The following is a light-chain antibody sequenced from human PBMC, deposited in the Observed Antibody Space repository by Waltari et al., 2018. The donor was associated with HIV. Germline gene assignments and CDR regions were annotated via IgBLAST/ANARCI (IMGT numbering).Light chain of an antibody. J-gene: IGKJ4*02. CDR1: QGLLYSNGYNF. Sequence: IVMTQSPLSLPVTPGEPASISCTSNQGLLYSNGYNFLDWYMQKQGQSPQLLIYLGSNRASGVPDRFSGSGSGTDFTLKISRVEAEDVGVYYCMQGLQIPLTFGGGTKVEIK. V-gene: IGKV2-28*01. CDR2: LGS. CDR3: MQGLQIPLT.